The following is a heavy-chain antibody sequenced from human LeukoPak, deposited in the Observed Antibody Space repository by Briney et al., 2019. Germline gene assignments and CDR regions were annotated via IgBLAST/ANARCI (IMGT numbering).Heavy chain of an antibody. J-gene: IGHJ4*02. CDR1: GFTFSDYY. D-gene: IGHD3-22*01. V-gene: IGHV3-11*01. CDR3: ARDVPHYYDSSGHPHGHAGYFDY. CDR2: ISSSGSTI. Sequence: GGSLRLSCAASGFTFSDYYMSWIRQAPGKGLEWVSYISSSGSTIYYADSVKGRFTISRDNAKNSLYLQMNSLRAEDTAVYYCARDVPHYYDSSGHPHGHAGYFDYWGQGTLVTVSS.